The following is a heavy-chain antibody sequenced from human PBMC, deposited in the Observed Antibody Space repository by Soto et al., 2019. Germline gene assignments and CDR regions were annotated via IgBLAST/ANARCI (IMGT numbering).Heavy chain of an antibody. D-gene: IGHD3-10*01. V-gene: IGHV4-34*01. Sequence: TSETLSLTCAVYGGSFSGYYWSWIRQPPGKGLEWIGEINHSGSTNYNPSLKSRVTISVDTSKNQFSLKLSSVTAADTAVYYCAGGTAGWFSYYYYYGMDVWGQGTTVTVSS. J-gene: IGHJ6*02. CDR3: AGGTAGWFSYYYYYGMDV. CDR1: GGSFSGYY. CDR2: INHSGST.